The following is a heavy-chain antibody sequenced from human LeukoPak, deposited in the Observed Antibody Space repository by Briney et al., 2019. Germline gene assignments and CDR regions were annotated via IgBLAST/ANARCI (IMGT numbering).Heavy chain of an antibody. V-gene: IGHV3-30*03. CDR2: ISYDGSNK. D-gene: IGHD2-8*02. Sequence: PGGSLRLSCAASGFTFSSYGMHWVRQAPGKGLEWVAVISYDGSNKYYADSVKGRFTISRDNSKNTLYLQMNSLRAEDTALYYCTRVQAGRSGLMDVWGRGTTVTVSS. CDR3: TRVQAGRSGLMDV. J-gene: IGHJ6*02. CDR1: GFTFSSYG.